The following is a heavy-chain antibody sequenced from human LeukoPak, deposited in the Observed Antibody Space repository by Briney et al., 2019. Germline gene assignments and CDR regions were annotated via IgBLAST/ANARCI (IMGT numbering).Heavy chain of an antibody. D-gene: IGHD3-22*01. J-gene: IGHJ5*02. CDR3: ARQDYYTRFDP. Sequence: PSETLSLTCTVSGGSISSSSYYWGWIRQPPGKGLEWIGSIYYSGSTYYNPSLKSRVTISVDTSKNQFSLKLSSVTAADTAVYYCARQDYYTRFDPWGQGTLVTVSS. V-gene: IGHV4-39*01. CDR1: GGSISSSSYY. CDR2: IYYSGST.